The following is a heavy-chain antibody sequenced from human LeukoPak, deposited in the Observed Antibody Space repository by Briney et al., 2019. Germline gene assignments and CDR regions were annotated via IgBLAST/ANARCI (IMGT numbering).Heavy chain of an antibody. J-gene: IGHJ4*02. CDR3: ARGKYYYDSSGYYYGDLLYYFDY. V-gene: IGHV3-33*01. CDR2: IWYDGSNK. Sequence: SGGSLRLSCAASGFTFSSYGMHWVRQAPGKGLEWVAVIWYDGSNKYYADSVKGRLTISRDNSKNTLYVQMNSLRAEDTAVYYCARGKYYYDSSGYYYGDLLYYFDYWGQGTLVTVSS. CDR1: GFTFSSYG. D-gene: IGHD3-22*01.